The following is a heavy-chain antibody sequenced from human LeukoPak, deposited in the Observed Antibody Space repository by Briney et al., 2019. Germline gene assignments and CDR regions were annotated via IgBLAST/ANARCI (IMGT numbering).Heavy chain of an antibody. D-gene: IGHD6-13*01. CDR1: GYTFTSCD. V-gene: IGHV1-18*01. CDR3: ARAESKLYSSSWQIDY. J-gene: IGHJ4*02. Sequence: ASVKVSCKASGYTFTSCDINWVRQATGQGLEWMGWISAYNGNTNYAQKLQGRVTMTTDTSTSTAYMELRSLRSDDTAVYYCARAESKLYSSSWQIDYWGQGTLVTVSS. CDR2: ISAYNGNT.